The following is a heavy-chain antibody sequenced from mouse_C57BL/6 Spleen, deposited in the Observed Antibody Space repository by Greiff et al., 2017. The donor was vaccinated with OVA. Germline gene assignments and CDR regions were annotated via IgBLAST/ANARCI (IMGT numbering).Heavy chain of an antibody. V-gene: IGHV5-4*01. CDR3: ARDRDNSWFAY. J-gene: IGHJ3*01. CDR1: GFTFSSYA. CDR2: ISDGGSYT. Sequence: EVKLVESGGGLVKPGGSLKLSCAASGFTFSSYAMSWVRQTPEKRLEWVATISDGGSYTYYPDNVKGRFTISRDNAKNNLYLQMSHLKSEDTAMYYCARDRDNSWFAYWGQGTLVTVSA. D-gene: IGHD1-3*01.